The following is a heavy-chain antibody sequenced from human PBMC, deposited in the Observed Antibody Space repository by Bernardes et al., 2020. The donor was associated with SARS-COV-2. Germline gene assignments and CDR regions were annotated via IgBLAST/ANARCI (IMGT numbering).Heavy chain of an antibody. CDR2: FDPEDGET. V-gene: IGHV1-24*01. CDR1: RYTLTVLS. Sequence: ASVKVSRQTSRYTLTVLSMPGVRHAAGKGLEWMGGFDPEDGETIYAQKFQGRVTMTEDTSTDTAYMELSSLRSEDTAVYYCATSSGITFTGWFDPWGQGTLVTVSS. CDR3: ATSSGITFTGWFDP. D-gene: IGHD3-16*01. J-gene: IGHJ5*02.